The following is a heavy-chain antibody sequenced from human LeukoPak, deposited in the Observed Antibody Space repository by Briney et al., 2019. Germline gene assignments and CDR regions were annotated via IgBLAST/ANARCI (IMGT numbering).Heavy chain of an antibody. Sequence: GASVKVSCKASGYTFTDYFMHWVRQAPGQGLEWMGWINTNTGNPTYAQGFTGRFVFSLDTSVSTAYLQISSLKAEDTAIYYCARRSMVQHLDVWGKGTTVTVSS. J-gene: IGHJ6*04. V-gene: IGHV7-4-1*02. D-gene: IGHD3-10*01. CDR3: ARRSMVQHLDV. CDR2: INTNTGNP. CDR1: GYTFTDYF.